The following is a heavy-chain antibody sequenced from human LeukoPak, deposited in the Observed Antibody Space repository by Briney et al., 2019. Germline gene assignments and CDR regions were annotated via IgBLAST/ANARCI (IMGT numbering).Heavy chain of an antibody. J-gene: IGHJ4*02. Sequence: PSETLSLTCTVSGGSISRSSYYWGWLRQPPGKGLEWIGTIYYTGSTHYNPSLKSRVTISVDTSRNQFSLKLSSVTAADTAVYYCARDTNSWDTDHYWGQGTLVTVSS. CDR3: ARDTNSWDTDHY. CDR1: GGSISRSSYY. V-gene: IGHV4-39*07. D-gene: IGHD6-13*01. CDR2: IYYTGST.